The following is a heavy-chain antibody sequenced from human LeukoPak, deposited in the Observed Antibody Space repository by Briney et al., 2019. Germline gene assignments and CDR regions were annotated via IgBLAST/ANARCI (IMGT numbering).Heavy chain of an antibody. D-gene: IGHD4-17*01. J-gene: IGHJ3*02. CDR3: ARDPIDYGDLDDAFDI. V-gene: IGHV4-34*01. Sequence: PSETLSLTCAVYSGSFSGYYWSWIRQPPGKGLEWIGEINQSGNTKYSSSFKSRVTISVETSKNQFSLKLSSVTAADTAVYYCARDPIDYGDLDDAFDIWGQGTMVTVSS. CDR2: INQSGNT. CDR1: SGSFSGYY.